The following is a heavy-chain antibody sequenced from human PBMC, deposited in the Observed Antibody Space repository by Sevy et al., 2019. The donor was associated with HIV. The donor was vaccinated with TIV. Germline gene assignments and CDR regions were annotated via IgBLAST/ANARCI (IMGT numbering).Heavy chain of an antibody. Sequence: GGSLRLSCAASGFTVSGNYMSWVRQAPGKGLEWVSLIDSAGGTYYTDSVKGRFTICRDNSKNTLSLQMNSLSAADAAIYYCTRDERGVDYWGQGTLVTVSS. CDR1: GFTVSGNY. V-gene: IGHV3-66*01. D-gene: IGHD3-16*01. J-gene: IGHJ4*02. CDR3: TRDERGVDY. CDR2: IDSAGGT.